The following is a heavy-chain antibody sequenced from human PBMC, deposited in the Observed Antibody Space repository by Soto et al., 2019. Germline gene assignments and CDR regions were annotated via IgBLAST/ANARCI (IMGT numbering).Heavy chain of an antibody. D-gene: IGHD6-19*01. CDR2: IGAAGDT. Sequence: GGSLRLSCTTSGFTFSTFDMHWVRQVTGKGLEWVSAIGAAGDTYYPGSVKGRFTISRDNSNKTVYLQMGSLRAEDTAVYFCVKSATLAVAATDYFDYWGQGTLVTV. V-gene: IGHV3-13*01. CDR1: GFTFSTFD. CDR3: VKSATLAVAATDYFDY. J-gene: IGHJ4*02.